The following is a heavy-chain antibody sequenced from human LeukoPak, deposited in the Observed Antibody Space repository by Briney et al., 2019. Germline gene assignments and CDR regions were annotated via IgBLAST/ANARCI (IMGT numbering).Heavy chain of an antibody. Sequence: ASVKVSCKAPGYTFTGYYMHWVRQAPGQGLEWMGWINPNSGGTNYAQKFQGRVTMTRDTSISTAYMELSRLRSDDTAVYYCARYQGYGGGYNAGDYWGQGTLVTVSS. D-gene: IGHD5-24*01. CDR1: GYTFTGYY. J-gene: IGHJ4*02. CDR2: INPNSGGT. CDR3: ARYQGYGGGYNAGDY. V-gene: IGHV1-2*02.